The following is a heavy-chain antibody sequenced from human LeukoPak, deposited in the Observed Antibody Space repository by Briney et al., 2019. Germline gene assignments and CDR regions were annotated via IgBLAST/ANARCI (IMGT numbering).Heavy chain of an antibody. V-gene: IGHV3-30*18. Sequence: PGRSLRLSCAASGFTFSSYGMHWVRQAPGKGLEWVAVISYDGSNKYYADSVKGRFTISRDNSKNTLYLQMNSLRAEDTAVYCCAKDRYSSGWYFDYWGQGTLVTVSS. D-gene: IGHD6-19*01. CDR1: GFTFSSYG. CDR2: ISYDGSNK. CDR3: AKDRYSSGWYFDY. J-gene: IGHJ4*02.